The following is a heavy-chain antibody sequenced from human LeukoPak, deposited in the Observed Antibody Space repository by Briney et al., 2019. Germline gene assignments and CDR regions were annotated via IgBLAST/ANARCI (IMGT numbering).Heavy chain of an antibody. V-gene: IGHV4-39*07. CDR2: IYDSGST. Sequence: SETLSLTCTVSVGSIRSSYYLWGWIRLPPGKGLEWIGSIYDSGSTYYNPSLKSRVTISVDTSKNQFSLKLSSVTAADTAVYYCARGSWLHAFDIWGQGTMVTVSS. CDR3: ARGSWLHAFDI. J-gene: IGHJ3*02. D-gene: IGHD5-12*01. CDR1: VGSIRSSYYL.